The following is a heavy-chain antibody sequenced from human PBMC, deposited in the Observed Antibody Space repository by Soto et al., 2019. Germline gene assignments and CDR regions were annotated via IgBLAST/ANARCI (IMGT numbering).Heavy chain of an antibody. CDR1: GGSISSGPYS. V-gene: IGHV4-39*01. D-gene: IGHD3-10*01. CDR2: FYYSGRT. CDR3: ARGREVRGVIRPSDY. Sequence: SETLSLTCSVSGGSISSGPYSWGWIRQPPGKGLEWIGTFYYSGRTFYNPSLESRVTISVDPSKNQFSLKVSSVTAADTAVYYCARGREVRGVIRPSDYWGQGTLVTVSS. J-gene: IGHJ4*02.